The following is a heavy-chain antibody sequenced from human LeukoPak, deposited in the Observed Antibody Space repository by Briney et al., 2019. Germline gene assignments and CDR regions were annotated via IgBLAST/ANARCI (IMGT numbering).Heavy chain of an antibody. CDR2: ISSSSSYI. CDR3: ARRSVLSSGWYGGAFDI. D-gene: IGHD6-19*01. V-gene: IGHV3-11*06. J-gene: IGHJ3*02. Sequence: PGGSLRLSCAASGFTFSDYYMSWVRQAPGKGLEWVSSISSSSSYIYYADSVKGRFTISRDNAKNSLYLQMNSLRAEDTAVYYCARRSVLSSGWYGGAFDIWGQGTMVTVSS. CDR1: GFTFSDYY.